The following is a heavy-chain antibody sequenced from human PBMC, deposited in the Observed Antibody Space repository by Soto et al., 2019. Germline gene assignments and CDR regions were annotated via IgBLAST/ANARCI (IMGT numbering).Heavy chain of an antibody. V-gene: IGHV4-30-4*01. CDR1: GGSISSGDYY. CDR3: ARGPLAGGLSFQH. J-gene: IGHJ1*01. D-gene: IGHD3-10*01. Sequence: QVQLQESGPGLVKPSQTLSLTCTVSGGSISSGDYYWSWIRQPPGKGLEWIGYIYYSGSTYYNPSLKSRVTISVDTSKNQFSLKLSSVTAAGTAVYYCARGPLAGGLSFQHWGQGTLVTVSS. CDR2: IYYSGST.